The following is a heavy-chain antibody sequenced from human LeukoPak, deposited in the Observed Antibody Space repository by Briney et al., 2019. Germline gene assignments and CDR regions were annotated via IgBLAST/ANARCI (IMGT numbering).Heavy chain of an antibody. CDR2: IDLNSGGT. J-gene: IGHJ4*02. V-gene: IGHV1-2*06. CDR1: GYTFTVYY. CDR3: ARLSIAVAGTDY. Sequence: EASVKVSCTASGYTFTVYYMHLVRQAPGQGHEWMGRIDLNSGGTNYSQKVPGRVTMTRDTSISTAYMELSGLRSDDTAVYYCARLSIAVAGTDYWGQGTLVTVSS. D-gene: IGHD6-19*01.